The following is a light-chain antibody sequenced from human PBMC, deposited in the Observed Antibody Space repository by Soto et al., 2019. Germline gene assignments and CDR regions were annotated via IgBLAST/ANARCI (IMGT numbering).Light chain of an antibody. Sequence: NFMLTQPHSVSETPGKTVTISCTRSSGSIASNSVQWYQQRPGSTPTTVIYEDNQRPSGVPDRFSGSIDSSSNSASLTISGLKTEDETHYYCQSYDSSNWVFGGGTKVTVL. V-gene: IGLV6-57*01. CDR3: QSYDSSNWV. CDR2: EDN. J-gene: IGLJ3*02. CDR1: SGSIASNS.